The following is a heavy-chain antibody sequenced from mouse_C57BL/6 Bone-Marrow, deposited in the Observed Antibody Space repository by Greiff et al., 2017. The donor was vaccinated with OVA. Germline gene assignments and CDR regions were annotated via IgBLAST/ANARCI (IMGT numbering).Heavy chain of an antibody. D-gene: IGHD1-1*01. CDR3: AITTVEEGY. CDR1: GYTFTSYW. V-gene: IGHV1-69*01. Sequence: VQLQQPGAELVMPGASVKLSCKASGYTFTSYWMHWVKQRPGQGLEWIGEIDPSDSYTNYNQKFKGKSTLTVDKSSSTAYMKLSSLTSEDSSVDYCAITTVEEGYWGQGTTLTVSS. J-gene: IGHJ2*01. CDR2: IDPSDSYT.